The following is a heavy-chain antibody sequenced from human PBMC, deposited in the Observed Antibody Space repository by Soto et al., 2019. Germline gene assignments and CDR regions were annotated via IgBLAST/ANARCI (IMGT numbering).Heavy chain of an antibody. D-gene: IGHD3-3*01. Sequence: GGSLRLSCAASGFTFSSYDMHWVRQATGKGLEWVSAIGTAGDTYYPGSVKGRFTISRENAKNSLYLQMNSLRAEDTAVYYCARGGMYYDFWSGYRKKYYYYYYGMDVWGQGTTVTVSS. J-gene: IGHJ6*02. CDR3: ARGGMYYDFWSGYRKKYYYYYYGMDV. CDR2: IGTAGDT. V-gene: IGHV3-13*01. CDR1: GFTFSSYD.